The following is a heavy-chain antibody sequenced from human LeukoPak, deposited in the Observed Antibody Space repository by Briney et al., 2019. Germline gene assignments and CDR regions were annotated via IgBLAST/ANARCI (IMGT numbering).Heavy chain of an antibody. D-gene: IGHD2-15*01. V-gene: IGHV7-4-1*02. CDR2: INTNTGNP. Sequence: GASAKVSCKASGYTFNSYALDWVRQAPGQRLEWMGWINTNTGNPTYAQGFTGRFVFSLDTSVSTAYLEISSLKAEDTAVYYCARARHCIGSICPAGYYGMDVWGQGTTVTVSS. J-gene: IGHJ6*02. CDR1: GYTFNSYA. CDR3: ARARHCIGSICPAGYYGMDV.